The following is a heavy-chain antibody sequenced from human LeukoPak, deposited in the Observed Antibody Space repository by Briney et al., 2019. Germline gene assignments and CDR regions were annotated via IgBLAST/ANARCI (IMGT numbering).Heavy chain of an antibody. V-gene: IGHV1-18*01. CDR1: GGTFSSYA. Sequence: ASVKVSCKASGGTFSSYAISWVRQAPGQGLEWMGWISAYNGNTNYAQKLQGRVTMTTDTSTSTAYMELRSLRSGDTAVYYCARDYGDYGGFDPWGQGTLVTVSS. J-gene: IGHJ5*02. CDR3: ARDYGDYGGFDP. D-gene: IGHD4-17*01. CDR2: ISAYNGNT.